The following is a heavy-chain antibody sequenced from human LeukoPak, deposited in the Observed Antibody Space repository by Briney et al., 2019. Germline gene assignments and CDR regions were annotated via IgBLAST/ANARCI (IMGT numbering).Heavy chain of an antibody. CDR2: IYTSGST. D-gene: IGHD6-13*01. Sequence: SETLSLTCTVSGGSISSGSYYWSWIRQPAGKGLEWIGRIYTSGSTNHNPSLKSRVTISVDTSKNQFSLKLSSVTAADTAVYYCARLGYSSSWYPSYWYFDLWGRGTLVTVSS. CDR3: ARLGYSSSWYPSYWYFDL. V-gene: IGHV4-61*02. CDR1: GGSISSGSYY. J-gene: IGHJ2*01.